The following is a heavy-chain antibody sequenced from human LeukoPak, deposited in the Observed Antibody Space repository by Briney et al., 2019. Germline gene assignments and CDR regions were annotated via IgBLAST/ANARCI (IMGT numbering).Heavy chain of an antibody. CDR2: INHSGST. V-gene: IGHV4-34*01. J-gene: IGHJ4*02. CDR1: GGSFSGYY. CDR3: ASALPFQLVH. Sequence: SETLSLTCAVYGGSFSGYYWIWIRQPPGKGLEWIGEINHSGSTSYNPSLKRRVSISVDKSKNQFSLNLSSVTAADTAVYYCASALPFQLVHWGQGTLVTVSS.